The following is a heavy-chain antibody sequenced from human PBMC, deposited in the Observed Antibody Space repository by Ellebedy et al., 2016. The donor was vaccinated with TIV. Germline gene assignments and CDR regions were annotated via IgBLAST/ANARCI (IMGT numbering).Heavy chain of an antibody. V-gene: IGHV4-4*02. CDR2: IFHLGST. CDR1: GDSISNTNW. CDR3: ATNNPRYCSGGACNSLGF. D-gene: IGHD2-15*01. Sequence: SETLSLXXSVSGDSISNTNWWNWVRQPPGKGLEWIGEIFHLGSTNYNLSLKSRVTISVDKSTNQFSLKLNSVTAADTAVYYCATNNPRYCSGGACNSLGFWGQGTLVTVSS. J-gene: IGHJ4*02.